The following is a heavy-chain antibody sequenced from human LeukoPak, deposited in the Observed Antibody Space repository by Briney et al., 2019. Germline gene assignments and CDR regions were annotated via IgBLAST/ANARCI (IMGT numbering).Heavy chain of an antibody. CDR3: AKDNSYNWKNGMDV. V-gene: IGHV3-9*01. D-gene: IGHD1-20*01. CDR1: GFTFDDYA. Sequence: GGSLRLSCAASGFTFDDYAMHWVRQAPGKGLEWVSGISWNSGSIGYADSVKGRFTTSRDNAKNSLYLQMNSLRAEDTALYYCAKDNSYNWKNGMDVWGQGTTVTVSS. CDR2: ISWNSGSI. J-gene: IGHJ6*02.